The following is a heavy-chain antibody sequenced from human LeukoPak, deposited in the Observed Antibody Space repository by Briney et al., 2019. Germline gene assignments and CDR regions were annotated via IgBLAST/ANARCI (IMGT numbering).Heavy chain of an antibody. Sequence: GGSLRLSCTASGFIFNAYAMSWVRQAPGKGLEWVSAISGSGGSTYYADSVKGRFTISRDNSKNTLYLQMNSLRAEDTAVYYCAKEKSVGYSYGELDYWGQGTLVTVSS. CDR3: AKEKSVGYSYGELDY. J-gene: IGHJ4*02. V-gene: IGHV3-23*01. D-gene: IGHD5-18*01. CDR2: ISGSGGST. CDR1: GFIFNAYA.